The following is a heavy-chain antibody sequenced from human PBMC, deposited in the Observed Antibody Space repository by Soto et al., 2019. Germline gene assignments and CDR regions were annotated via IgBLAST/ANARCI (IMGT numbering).Heavy chain of an antibody. V-gene: IGHV4-4*07. D-gene: IGHD1-1*01. CDR2: IYATGTT. CDR1: GASISGFY. CDR3: VRDGTKTLRDWFDP. J-gene: IGHJ5*02. Sequence: PSETLSLTCTVSGASISGFYWSWIRKSAGKGLEGIGRIYATGTTDYNPSLNSRVMMSVDTSNSQFSLQLRTVTAADTAVYYCVRDGTKTLRDWFDPWGQGISVTVSS.